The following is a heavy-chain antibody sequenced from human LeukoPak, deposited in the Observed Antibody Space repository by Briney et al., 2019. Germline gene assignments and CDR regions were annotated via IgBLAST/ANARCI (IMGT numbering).Heavy chain of an antibody. Sequence: GGSLRLSCAASGFTFSAYGMQWVRQAPGKGLEWVAFVRYNGNDKYYADSVKGRFTISRDNSKNTVYLQMNTLRAEDTAVYYCAKAGSGWYAPYWGQGTLVTVSS. V-gene: IGHV3-30*02. D-gene: IGHD6-19*01. CDR1: GFTFSAYG. J-gene: IGHJ4*02. CDR2: VRYNGNDK. CDR3: AKAGSGWYAPY.